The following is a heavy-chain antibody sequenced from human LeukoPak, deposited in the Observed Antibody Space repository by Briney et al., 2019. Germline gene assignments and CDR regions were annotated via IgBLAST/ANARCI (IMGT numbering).Heavy chain of an antibody. Sequence: ASVKVSCKASGYTFTSYDINWVRQATGQGLEWMGWMNPNSGNTGYAQKFQGRVTMTRNTSISTAYMELSNLRSEDTAVYYCARGVYGDYGAGYWGQGTLVTVSS. CDR1: GYTFTSYD. CDR2: MNPNSGNT. CDR3: ARGVYGDYGAGY. D-gene: IGHD4-17*01. V-gene: IGHV1-8*01. J-gene: IGHJ4*02.